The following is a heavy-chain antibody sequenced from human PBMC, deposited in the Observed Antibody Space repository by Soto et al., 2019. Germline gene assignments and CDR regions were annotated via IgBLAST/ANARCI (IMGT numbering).Heavy chain of an antibody. CDR1: GYTFTSYY. D-gene: IGHD5-12*01. V-gene: IGHV1-46*01. Sequence: ASVKVSCKASGYTFTSYYMHWVRQAPGQGLEWMGIINPSGGSTSYAQKFQGRVTMTRDTSTSTVYMELSSLGSEDTAVYYCARDGGKKEMATMDLGYWGQGTRVTAPQ. J-gene: IGHJ4*02. CDR2: INPSGGST. CDR3: ARDGGKKEMATMDLGY.